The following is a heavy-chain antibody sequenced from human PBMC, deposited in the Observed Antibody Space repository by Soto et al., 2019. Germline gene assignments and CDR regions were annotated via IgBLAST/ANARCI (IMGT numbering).Heavy chain of an antibody. D-gene: IGHD6-13*01. CDR3: AREDIRIAEAGTIYYFHYGMDV. Sequence: VGSLRLSCAATGYTFHTYGMHWVRQILGKGPQWGAIIWYDGSIKYYADSVRGRLTISTDNSKNTLYLQMNSLRAEDTAVYYCAREDIRIAEAGTIYYFHYGMDVWGQGTTVTVYS. J-gene: IGHJ6*02. CDR2: IWYDGSIK. CDR1: GYTFHTYG. V-gene: IGHV3-30*02.